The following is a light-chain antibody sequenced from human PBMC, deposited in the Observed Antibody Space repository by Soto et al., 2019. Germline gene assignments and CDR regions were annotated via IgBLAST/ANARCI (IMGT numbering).Light chain of an antibody. Sequence: EIVFTQSPSLVSVSPVERVTLSCRASQSVISSLAWYQQKLGHAPRLLIYGASTRATGIPARFSGSGSGTEFFLNISSLQSGDSAIYYCQHYNNWLGTFGGGTKVDIK. CDR3: QHYNNWLGT. CDR1: QSVISS. V-gene: IGKV3-15*01. CDR2: GAS. J-gene: IGKJ4*01.